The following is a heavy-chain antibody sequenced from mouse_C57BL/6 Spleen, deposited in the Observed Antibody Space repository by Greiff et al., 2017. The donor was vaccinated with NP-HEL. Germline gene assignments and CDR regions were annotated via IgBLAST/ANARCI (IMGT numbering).Heavy chain of an antibody. V-gene: IGHV1-15*01. D-gene: IGHD2-3*01. CDR2: IDPETGGT. Sequence: QVQLKQSGAELVRPGASVTLSCKASGYTFTDYEMHWVKQTPVHGLEWIGAIDPETGGTAYNQKFKGKAILTADKSSSTAYMELRSLTSEDSAVYYCTRGDYDGYYGAYWGQGTLVTVSA. J-gene: IGHJ3*01. CDR3: TRGDYDGYYGAY. CDR1: GYTFTDYE.